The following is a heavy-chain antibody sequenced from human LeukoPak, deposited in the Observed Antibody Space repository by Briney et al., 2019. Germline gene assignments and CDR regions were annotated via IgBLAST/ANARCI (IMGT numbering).Heavy chain of an antibody. J-gene: IGHJ6*02. CDR3: ARAMTTVTTGGMDV. D-gene: IGHD4-17*01. CDR1: GFDFSNYR. CDR2: IKQDGSEK. Sequence: PGGSLRLSCAASGFDFSNYRMYWVRQAPGKGLEWVANIKQDGSEKYYVDSVRGRFTISRDNAKNSLSLQMNSLRAEDTAVYYCARAMTTVTTGGMDVWGQGTTVTVSS. V-gene: IGHV3-7*03.